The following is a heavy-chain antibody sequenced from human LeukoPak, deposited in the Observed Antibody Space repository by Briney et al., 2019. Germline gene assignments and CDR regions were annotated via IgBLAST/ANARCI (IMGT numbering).Heavy chain of an antibody. V-gene: IGHV4-39*01. CDR3: ARVSELLWFGELEYYFDY. D-gene: IGHD3-10*01. J-gene: IGHJ4*02. CDR2: IYYSGST. Sequence: SETLSLTCTVSGGSISSYYWSWIRQPPGKGLEWIGSIYYSGSTYYNPSLKSRVTISVDTSKNQFSLKLSSVTAADTAVYYCARVSELLWFGELEYYFDYWGQGTLVTVSS. CDR1: GGSISSYY.